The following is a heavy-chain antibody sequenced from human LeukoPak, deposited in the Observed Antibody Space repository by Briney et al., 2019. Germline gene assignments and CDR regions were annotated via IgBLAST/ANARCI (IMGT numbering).Heavy chain of an antibody. CDR2: VSGDGNT. Sequence: ASVKVSCKASGGTFSSYAISWVRQAPGQGLEWMGWVSGDGNTNYPQKLQGRVTITTDTSTSTSYMELRSLRSDDTALYYCAKAYGEDYWGQGTLVTVSS. V-gene: IGHV1-18*01. J-gene: IGHJ4*02. CDR3: AKAYGEDY. D-gene: IGHD4-17*01. CDR1: GGTFSSYA.